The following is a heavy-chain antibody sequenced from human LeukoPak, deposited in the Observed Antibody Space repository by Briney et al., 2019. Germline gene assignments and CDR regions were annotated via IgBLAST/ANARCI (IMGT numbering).Heavy chain of an antibody. CDR2: INPNSGGT. D-gene: IGHD3-3*01. J-gene: IGHJ4*02. Sequence: GASVKVSCKASGYTFTGYYMHWVRQAPGQGLEWMGWINPNSGGTNYAQKFQGRVTMTRDTSISTAYMELRSLRSDDTAVYYCAREGGQALRALDYWGQGTLVTVSS. CDR3: AREGGQALRALDY. V-gene: IGHV1-2*02. CDR1: GYTFTGYY.